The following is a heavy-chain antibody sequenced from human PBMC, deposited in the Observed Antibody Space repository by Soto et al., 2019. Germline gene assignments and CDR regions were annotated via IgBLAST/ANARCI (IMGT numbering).Heavy chain of an antibody. J-gene: IGHJ4*01. CDR1: GYTFTSYG. CDR2: ISAYNGNT. V-gene: IGHV1-18*01. Sequence: ASVKVSCKASGYTFTSYGISWVRQAPGQGLEWMGWISAYNGNTNYAQKLQGRVTMTTDTSTSTAYMELRSLRSEDTAVYYCVRMVWDYYDSSGYRYFDYWGQGTLVTVSS. CDR3: VRMVWDYYDSSGYRYFDY. D-gene: IGHD3-22*01.